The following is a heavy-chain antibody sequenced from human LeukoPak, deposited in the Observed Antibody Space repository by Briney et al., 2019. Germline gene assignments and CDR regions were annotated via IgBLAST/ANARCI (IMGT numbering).Heavy chain of an antibody. V-gene: IGHV1-3*01. Sequence: ASVKVSCKASGYTFTSYAMHWVRQAPGQRLEWIGWINAGNGNTKYSQKFQGRITITRDTSASTAYMELSSLRSEDTAVYYCARGGVLRYFDWTFDYWGQGTLVTVSS. CDR3: ARGGVLRYFDWTFDY. CDR1: GYTFTSYA. CDR2: INAGNGNT. J-gene: IGHJ4*02. D-gene: IGHD3-9*01.